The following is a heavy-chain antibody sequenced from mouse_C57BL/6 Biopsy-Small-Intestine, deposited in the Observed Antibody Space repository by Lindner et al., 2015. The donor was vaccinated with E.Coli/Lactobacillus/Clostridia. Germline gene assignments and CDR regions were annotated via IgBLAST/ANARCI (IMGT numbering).Heavy chain of an antibody. CDR1: GYSFTSYY. Sequence: VQLQESGPELVKPGASVKIXCKASGYSFTSYYIHWVKQRPGQGLEWIGWIYPGSGNTKYNEKFKGKATLTADTSSSTAYMQLSSLTSEDSAVYYCARPLITTGYYAMDYWGQGTSVTVSS. CDR3: ARPLITTGYYAMDY. J-gene: IGHJ4*01. D-gene: IGHD1-1*01. V-gene: IGHV1-66*01. CDR2: IYPGSGNT.